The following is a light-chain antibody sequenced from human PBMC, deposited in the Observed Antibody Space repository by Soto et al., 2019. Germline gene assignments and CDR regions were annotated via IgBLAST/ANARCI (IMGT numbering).Light chain of an antibody. CDR1: SSNIGGNS. CDR2: DDD. CDR3: GARDSSLSAYV. J-gene: IGLJ1*01. V-gene: IGLV1-51*01. Sequence: QSALTQPPSVSAARGQRVTISCSGSSSNIGGNSVSWYQQLPGTAPKLLIYDDDKRPSGIPDRFSGSKSGTSATLGITGFKTGDEADYYCGARDSSLSAYVFADGTKVTVL.